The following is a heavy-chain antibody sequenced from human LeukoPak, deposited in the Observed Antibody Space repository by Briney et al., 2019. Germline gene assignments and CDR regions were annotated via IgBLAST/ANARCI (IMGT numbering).Heavy chain of an antibody. CDR1: GFTFSSYA. V-gene: IGHV3-30*04. Sequence: GGSLRLSCAASGFTFSSYAMHWVRQAPGKGLEWVAVISYDGSNKYYADSVKGRFTISRDNSKNALYLQMNSLRAEDTAVYYCARDGLPYYYYMDVWGKGTTVTVSS. J-gene: IGHJ6*03. D-gene: IGHD5/OR15-5a*01. CDR3: ARDGLPYYYYMDV. CDR2: ISYDGSNK.